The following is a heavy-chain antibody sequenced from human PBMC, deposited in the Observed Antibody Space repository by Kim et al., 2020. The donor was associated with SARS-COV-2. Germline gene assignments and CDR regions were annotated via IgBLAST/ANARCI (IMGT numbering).Heavy chain of an antibody. Sequence: SETLSLTCAVYGGSFSGYYWSWIRQPPGKGLEWIGEINHSGSTNYNPSLKSRVTISVDTSKNQFSLKLSSVTAADTAVYYCARGSFYAQIAVAGTIHFDYWGQGTLVTVSS. V-gene: IGHV4-34*01. CDR2: INHSGST. D-gene: IGHD6-19*01. J-gene: IGHJ4*02. CDR3: ARGSFYAQIAVAGTIHFDY. CDR1: GGSFSGYY.